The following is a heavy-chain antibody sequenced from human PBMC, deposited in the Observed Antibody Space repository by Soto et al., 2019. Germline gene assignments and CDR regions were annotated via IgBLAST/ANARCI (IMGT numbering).Heavy chain of an antibody. Sequence: SETLSLTCTVSGGSISSGGYYWSWIRQHPGKGLEWIGYIYYSGSTYYNPSLKSRVTISVDTSKNQFSLKLSSVTAADTAVYYCARGLTVHSGIAVAGMPRWFDPWGQGTLVTVSS. D-gene: IGHD6-19*01. J-gene: IGHJ5*02. CDR1: GGSISSGGYY. CDR3: ARGLTVHSGIAVAGMPRWFDP. CDR2: IYYSGST. V-gene: IGHV4-31*03.